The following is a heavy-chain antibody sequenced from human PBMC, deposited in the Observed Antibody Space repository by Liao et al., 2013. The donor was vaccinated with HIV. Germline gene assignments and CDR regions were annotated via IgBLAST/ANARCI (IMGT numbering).Heavy chain of an antibody. CDR2: INHSGST. V-gene: IGHV4-34*01. Sequence: QVQLQQWGAGLLKPSETLSLTCAVYGGSFSGYYWSWIRQPPGKGLEWIGEINHSGSTNYNPSLKSRVTISVDTSKNQFSLKLSSVTAADTAVYYCARGWGGGHSYGRIDYWGQGTLVTVSS. CDR3: ARGWGGGHSYGRIDY. D-gene: IGHD5-18*01. CDR1: GGSFSGYY. J-gene: IGHJ4*02.